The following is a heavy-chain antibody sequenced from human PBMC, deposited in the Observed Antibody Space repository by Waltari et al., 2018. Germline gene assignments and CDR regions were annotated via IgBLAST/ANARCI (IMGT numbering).Heavy chain of an antibody. D-gene: IGHD6-13*01. J-gene: IGHJ6*02. CDR2: ISSSSSTI. CDR3: ARDGYSSSGRYYGMDV. Sequence: EVQLVESGGGLVQPGGSLRLSCAASGFTFSSYSMHWVRQAPGKGLEWVSYISSSSSTIYYADSVKGRFTISRDNAKNSLYLQMNSLRAEDTAVYYCARDGYSSSGRYYGMDVWGQGTTVTVSS. V-gene: IGHV3-48*01. CDR1: GFTFSSYS.